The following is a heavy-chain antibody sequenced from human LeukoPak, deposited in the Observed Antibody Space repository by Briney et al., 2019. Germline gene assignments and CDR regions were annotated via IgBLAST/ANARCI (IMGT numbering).Heavy chain of an antibody. J-gene: IGHJ3*02. CDR3: ARERDVFAPDAFDI. Sequence: KPGGSLRLSCAASGFTFSSYSMNWVRQAPGKGLEWVSSISSSSSYIYYADSVKGRFTISRDNAKNSLYLQMNSLRAEDTAVYYCARERDVFAPDAFDIWGQGTMVTAPS. V-gene: IGHV3-21*01. CDR1: GFTFSSYS. D-gene: IGHD2-21*01. CDR2: ISSSSSYI.